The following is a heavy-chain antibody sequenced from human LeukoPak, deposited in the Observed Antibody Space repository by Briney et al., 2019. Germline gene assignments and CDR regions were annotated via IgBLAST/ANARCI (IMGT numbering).Heavy chain of an antibody. V-gene: IGHV1-8*01. J-gene: IGHJ4*02. Sequence: ASVKVSCKASGYTFTSYDINWVRQATGQGLEWMGWMNPNSGNTGYAQKFQGRVTMTRNTSISTAYMELSSLRPEDTAVYYCARGGELLWFGELRWAFDYWGQGTLVTVSS. CDR2: MNPNSGNT. CDR1: GYTFTSYD. CDR3: ARGGELLWFGELRWAFDY. D-gene: IGHD3-10*01.